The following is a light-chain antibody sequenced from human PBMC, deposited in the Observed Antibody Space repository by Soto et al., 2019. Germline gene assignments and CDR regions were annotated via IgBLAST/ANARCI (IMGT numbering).Light chain of an antibody. CDR3: SSYTTTSTYV. Sequence: QSALTQPPSASGSPGQSVTISCTGTSSDIGGYNSVSWYQQHPGKAPRLMIYEVNKRPSGVSNRFSGSKSGNAASLTISGLQTEDEADYYCSSYTTTSTYVFGTGTKLTVL. CDR2: EVN. V-gene: IGLV2-14*01. CDR1: SSDIGGYNS. J-gene: IGLJ1*01.